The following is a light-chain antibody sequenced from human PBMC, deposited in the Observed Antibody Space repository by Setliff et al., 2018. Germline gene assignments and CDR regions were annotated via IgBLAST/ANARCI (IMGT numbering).Light chain of an antibody. V-gene: IGLV1-40*01. CDR2: GNS. CDR3: SSYAGSNTPYV. CDR1: SSNIGAGYD. J-gene: IGLJ1*01. Sequence: QSALTQPPSVSGAPGQRVTISCTGSSSNIGAGYDVHWYQQLPGTAPKLLIYGNSNRPSGVPDRFSGSKSGTSASLAITGLQAEDEADYYCSSYAGSNTPYVFGTGTKV.